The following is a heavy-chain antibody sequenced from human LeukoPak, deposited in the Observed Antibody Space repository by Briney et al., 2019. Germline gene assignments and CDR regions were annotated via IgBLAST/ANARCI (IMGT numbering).Heavy chain of an antibody. CDR2: IYYSGST. Sequence: PSETLSLTCTVSGGSISSYYWSWIRQPPGKGLEWIGNIYYSGSTNYNPSLKSRVTISVDTSKNQFSLKLSSVTAADTAVYYCARVLPGQQLAPFDYWGQGTLVTVSS. V-gene: IGHV4-59*01. CDR1: GGSISSYY. J-gene: IGHJ4*02. CDR3: ARVLPGQQLAPFDY. D-gene: IGHD6-13*01.